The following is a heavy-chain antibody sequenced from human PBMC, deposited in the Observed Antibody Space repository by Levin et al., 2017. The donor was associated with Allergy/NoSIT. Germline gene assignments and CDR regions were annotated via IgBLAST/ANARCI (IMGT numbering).Heavy chain of an antibody. D-gene: IGHD2-2*02. J-gene: IGHJ4*02. V-gene: IGHV1-2*02. CDR3: ASLCSSTSCDKGNFDY. CDR1: GYTFTGYY. Sequence: GESLKISCKASGYTFTGYYMHWVRQAPGQGLEWMGWINPNSGGTNYAQKFQGRVTMTRDTSISTAYMELSRLRSDDTAVYYCASLCSSTSCDKGNFDYWGQGTLVTVSS. CDR2: INPNSGGT.